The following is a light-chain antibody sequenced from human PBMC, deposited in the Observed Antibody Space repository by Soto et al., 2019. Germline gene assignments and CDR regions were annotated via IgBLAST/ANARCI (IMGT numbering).Light chain of an antibody. Sequence: DIQMTQSPSSVSASVGDRVTITCWASQGISGYLLWFQQKPGKAPKLLIYGASTLQSGVPSRFSGSGSGTDFTLTITSLQPEDFATYYCQQANSYPRTFGPGTKVDFK. CDR2: GAS. CDR1: QGISGY. CDR3: QQANSYPRT. J-gene: IGKJ3*01. V-gene: IGKV1-12*01.